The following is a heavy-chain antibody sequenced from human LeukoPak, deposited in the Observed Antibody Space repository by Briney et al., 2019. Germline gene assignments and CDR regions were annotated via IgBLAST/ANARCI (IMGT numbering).Heavy chain of an antibody. CDR1: GGSFSGYS. J-gene: IGHJ4*02. CDR3: GGGGRRSTSY. Sequence: SETLYLTCAAYGGSFSGYSWSWIRQPPGQGLEWIGEINPSGSTNYNPSLKNRVTISVDTSKNQFSLKLRSMTAADTAVYYCGGGGRRSTSYWGQGTLVTVSS. V-gene: IGHV4-34*01. D-gene: IGHD2-2*01. CDR2: INPSGST.